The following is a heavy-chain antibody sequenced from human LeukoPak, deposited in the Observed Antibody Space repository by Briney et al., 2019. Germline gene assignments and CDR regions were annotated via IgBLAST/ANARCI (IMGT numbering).Heavy chain of an antibody. V-gene: IGHV3-21*01. CDR2: ISSSGSNT. CDR1: GFTFSTYS. Sequence: GGSLRLSCAASGFTFSTYSMNWVRQAPGKGLEWVSSISSSGSNTYYADSLKGRFAISRDNAKNSLYLQMNSLRAEDTAVYYCARDGMTGDQLLSTWYYMDVWGKGTTVTISS. J-gene: IGHJ6*03. D-gene: IGHD2-2*01. CDR3: ARDGMTGDQLLSTWYYMDV.